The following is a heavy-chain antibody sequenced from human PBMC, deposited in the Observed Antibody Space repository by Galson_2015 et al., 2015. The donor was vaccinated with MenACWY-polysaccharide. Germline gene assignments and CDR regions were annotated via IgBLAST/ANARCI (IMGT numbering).Heavy chain of an antibody. CDR3: AATRQWLAFDY. CDR1: GGSISTYY. Sequence: LSLTCTVSGGSISTYYWSWIRQPPGKGLEWIGCSYNSGSTNYNPSLKSRVTVSVDTSKNQFSLRLSSVTAADTAVYYCAATRQWLAFDYWGQGFLVTVSS. V-gene: IGHV4-59*12. CDR2: SYNSGST. D-gene: IGHD6-19*01. J-gene: IGHJ4*02.